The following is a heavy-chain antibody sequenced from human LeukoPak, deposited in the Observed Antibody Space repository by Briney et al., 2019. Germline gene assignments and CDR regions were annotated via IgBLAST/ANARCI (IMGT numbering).Heavy chain of an antibody. V-gene: IGHV4-34*01. J-gene: IGHJ4*02. D-gene: IGHD3-3*01. CDR3: ARHYDFWSGYPDY. CDR1: GGPFSGYY. Sequence: SETLSLTCAVYGGPFSGYYWSWIRQPPGKGLEWIGEINHSGSTNYNPSLKSRVTISVDTSRNQFSLKPSSVTAADTAVYYCARHYDFWSGYPDYWGQGTLVTVSS. CDR2: INHSGST.